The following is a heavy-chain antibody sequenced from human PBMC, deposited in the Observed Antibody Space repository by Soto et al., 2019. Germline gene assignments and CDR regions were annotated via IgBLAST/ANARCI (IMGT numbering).Heavy chain of an antibody. CDR3: AHPFDFDY. V-gene: IGHV3-74*01. Sequence: GGSLRLSCAASAFTFSNHWFHWVRQAPGKGLVWVSGINADGSLTFYADSVKGRFTVSRDNAKNTLNLRMNSLRVEDTAVYYCAHPFDFDYSGQGALLTVSS. J-gene: IGHJ4*02. CDR2: INADGSLT. D-gene: IGHD3-3*02. CDR1: AFTFSNHW.